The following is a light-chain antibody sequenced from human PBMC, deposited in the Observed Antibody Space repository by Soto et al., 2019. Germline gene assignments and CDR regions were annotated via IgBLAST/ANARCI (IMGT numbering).Light chain of an antibody. J-gene: IGKJ1*01. CDR1: QNINDL. CDR3: QQYSTYSRA. V-gene: IGKV1-5*03. CDR2: KAS. Sequence: DIQMTQSPSTLSASVGDRVTITCRASQNINDLLAWYQQKPGKAPNLLIDKASSLESGVPSRFSGSGYGTEFTLTISSLQPDDFAAFYCQQYSTYSRAFGQGTKVDIK.